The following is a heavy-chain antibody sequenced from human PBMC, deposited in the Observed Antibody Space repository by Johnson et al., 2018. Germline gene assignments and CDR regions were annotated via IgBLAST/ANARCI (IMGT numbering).Heavy chain of an antibody. Sequence: QVQLVESGAEVKKPGSSVKVSCKASGGTFSSYAISWVRQAPGQGLEWMGGIIPIFGTANYAQKFQGRVTITADESTSTAYMELSSLRSEDTVVYYCARTEMGSGWSDYYGMDVWGQGTTVTVSS. CDR2: IIPIFGTA. J-gene: IGHJ6*02. CDR1: GGTFSSYA. CDR3: ARTEMGSGWSDYYGMDV. D-gene: IGHD6-19*01. V-gene: IGHV1-69*01.